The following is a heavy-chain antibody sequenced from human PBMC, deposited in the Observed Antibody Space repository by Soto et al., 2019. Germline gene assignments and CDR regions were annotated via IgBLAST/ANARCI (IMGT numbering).Heavy chain of an antibody. Sequence: SETLSLTCTVSVDSITTYYWSWIRQPAGKGLEWIGRIDASGNTNYNPSLNSRVTMSIDTSKKQFSLKLTSVTAADTAIYYCARYSNNWYQTEGMDVWGQGTTVTVSS. J-gene: IGHJ6*02. CDR1: VDSITTYY. CDR2: IDASGNT. D-gene: IGHD6-13*01. V-gene: IGHV4-4*07. CDR3: ARYSNNWYQTEGMDV.